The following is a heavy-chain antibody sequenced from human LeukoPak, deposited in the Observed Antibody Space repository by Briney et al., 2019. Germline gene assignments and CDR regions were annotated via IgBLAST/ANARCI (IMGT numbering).Heavy chain of an antibody. CDR2: IYYSGST. J-gene: IGHJ5*02. V-gene: IGHV4-39*01. CDR1: GGSISSSSYY. D-gene: IGHD3-3*01. Sequence: SETLSLTCTVSGGSISSSSYYWGWIRQPPGKGLEWIGSIYYSGSTYYNPSLKSRVTISVDTSKNQFSLKLSSVRAADTAVYYCGRHDFGVVRGIKKGLDPWGQGTLVTVSS. CDR3: GRHDFGVVRGIKKGLDP.